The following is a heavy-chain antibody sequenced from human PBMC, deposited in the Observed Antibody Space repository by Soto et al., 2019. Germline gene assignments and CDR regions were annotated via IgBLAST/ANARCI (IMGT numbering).Heavy chain of an antibody. D-gene: IGHD2-21*02. CDR2: IYWDDDK. J-gene: IGHJ6*02. CDR3: VQSRCGGDCLQSYSSHSYDGLDV. CDR1: GFSFSSIGEG. V-gene: IGHV2-5*02. Sequence: QITLKESGPTLVKPTQTLTLTCTFPGFSFSSIGEGVGWIRQPPGKALEWLALIYWDDDKRYSPSLKSRLTITKDTSKTQVVLTMTNMDPVDTATYYCVQSRCGGDCLQSYSSHSYDGLDVWGQGTTVTVSS.